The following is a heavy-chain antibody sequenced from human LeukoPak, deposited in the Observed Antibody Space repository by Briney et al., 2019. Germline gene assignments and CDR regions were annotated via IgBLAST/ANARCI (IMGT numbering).Heavy chain of an antibody. J-gene: IGHJ5*02. D-gene: IGHD2-2*01. Sequence: SETLSLTCTVSGGSISSGGYYWSWIRQHPGKGLEWIGYIYYSGSTNYNPSLKSRVTISVDKSKNQFSLKLSSVTAADTAVYYCARVGPLPLRLGYCSSTSCPGRLGFDPWGQGTLVTVSS. V-gene: IGHV4-31*03. CDR3: ARVGPLPLRLGYCSSTSCPGRLGFDP. CDR2: IYYSGST. CDR1: GGSISSGGYY.